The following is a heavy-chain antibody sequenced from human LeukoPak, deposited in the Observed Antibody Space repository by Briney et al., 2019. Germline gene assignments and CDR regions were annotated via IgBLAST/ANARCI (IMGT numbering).Heavy chain of an antibody. V-gene: IGHV3-21*01. CDR3: ACRNCTNGVCPFDY. CDR1: GFTFTSYS. Sequence: PGGSLRLSSAASGFTFTSYSMNWVRQAPGKGLEWLSAISTSGSFVNYAGSVRGRFTISRDNAKDSLYLQMNSLRAEDTAVYYCACRNCTNGVCPFDYWVQGTLVTVSS. J-gene: IGHJ4*02. D-gene: IGHD2-8*01. CDR2: ISTSGSFV.